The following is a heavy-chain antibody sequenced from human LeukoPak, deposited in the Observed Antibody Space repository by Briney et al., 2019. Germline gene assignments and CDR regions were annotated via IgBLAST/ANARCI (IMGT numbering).Heavy chain of an antibody. J-gene: IGHJ4*02. D-gene: IGHD3/OR15-3a*01. CDR2: IDRSGVT. Sequence: GGSLRLSCAASGLTVHSNYMSWVRQAPGKGLEWVSVIDRSGVTHYADSVKGRFTISRDNGKNSLYLQMNSLRAEDTAVYYCARDLGGQGLLTLTPYYFDYWGQGTLVTVSS. V-gene: IGHV3-53*01. CDR3: ARDLGGQGLLTLTPYYFDY. CDR1: GLTVHSNY.